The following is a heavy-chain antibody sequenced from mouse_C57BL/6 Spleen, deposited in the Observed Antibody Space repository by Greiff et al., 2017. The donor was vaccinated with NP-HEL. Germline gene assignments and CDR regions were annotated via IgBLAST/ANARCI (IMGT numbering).Heavy chain of an antibody. CDR3: AREGDGPYYYAMDY. CDR2: IHPNSAST. CDR1: GYTFTSYW. D-gene: IGHD2-3*01. V-gene: IGHV1-64*01. Sequence: QVQLQQPGAELVKPGASVKLSCKASGYTFTSYWMHWVKQRPGQGLEWIGMIHPNSASTNYNEKFKSKATLTVDKSSSTAYMQLSSLTSEDSAVYYCAREGDGPYYYAMDYWGQGTSVTVSS. J-gene: IGHJ4*01.